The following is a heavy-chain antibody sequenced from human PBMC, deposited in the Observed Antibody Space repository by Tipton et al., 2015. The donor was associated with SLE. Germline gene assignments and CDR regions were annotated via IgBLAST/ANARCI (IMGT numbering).Heavy chain of an antibody. CDR3: ARATCSVGVCYFDY. CDR2: IHNTGRT. CDR1: GGSISSYY. D-gene: IGHD2-15*01. Sequence: LRLSCTVSGGSISSYYWNWVRQPPGKGLEWIGYIHNTGRTNYNPSLKSRVAMSVDTSKQYSLNLGSVTAADTAIYYCARATCSVGVCYFDYWGQGALVTVSS. J-gene: IGHJ4*02. V-gene: IGHV4-59*01.